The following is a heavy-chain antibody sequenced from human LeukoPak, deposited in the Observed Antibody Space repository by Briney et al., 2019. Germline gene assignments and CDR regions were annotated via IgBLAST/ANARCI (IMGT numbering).Heavy chain of an antibody. CDR1: GFTFSNYP. CDR2: IFSSGSLM. CDR3: ARVDEGNSGGDY. D-gene: IGHD4-23*01. Sequence: GGSLRLSCAASGFTFSNYPMIWVRQAPGRGLEWVSYIFSSGSLMYYSDSVEGRFTISRDNAKNSLYLQMNSLRAEDTAVYFCARVDEGNSGGDYWGQGTLVTVSS. V-gene: IGHV3-48*04. J-gene: IGHJ4*02.